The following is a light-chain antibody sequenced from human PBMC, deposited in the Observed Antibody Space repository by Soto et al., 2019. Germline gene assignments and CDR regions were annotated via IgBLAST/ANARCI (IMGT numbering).Light chain of an antibody. CDR2: SAS. V-gene: IGKV1-6*01. CDR3: LQNYNYPWT. Sequence: AIRMTQSPASLSASVGDRVTVTCRASQEIRNGLVWYQQKPGKAPKLLLHSASTLQSGVPSRFSGSGSGTYFTLTISSLQPEDFATYYCLQNYNYPWTFSQGTKVEVK. J-gene: IGKJ1*01. CDR1: QEIRNG.